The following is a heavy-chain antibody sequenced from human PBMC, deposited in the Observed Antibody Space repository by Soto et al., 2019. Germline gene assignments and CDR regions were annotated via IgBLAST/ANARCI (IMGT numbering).Heavy chain of an antibody. Sequence: GGSLRLSCAAFGFTFSSYAMTWVRQAPGKGLEWVSATIGTGGTTYYADSVKGRFTISRDNSKNTLYLQMNSLRAEDTAIYYCSKVATCSSTSCNYYFDYWGQGTLVTFSS. CDR2: TIGTGGTT. J-gene: IGHJ4*02. CDR1: GFTFSSYA. D-gene: IGHD2-2*01. CDR3: SKVATCSSTSCNYYFDY. V-gene: IGHV3-23*01.